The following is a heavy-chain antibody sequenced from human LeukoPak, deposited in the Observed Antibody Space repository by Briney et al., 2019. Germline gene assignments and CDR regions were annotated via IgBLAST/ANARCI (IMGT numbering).Heavy chain of an antibody. Sequence: PGGSLRLSCAASGFTFSSYSMNWVRQAPGKGLEWVSSISSSSSYIYYADSVKGRFTISRDNAKNSLYLQMNSLRAEDTAVYYCARDISDSSSGWGYFDYWGQGTLVTVSS. V-gene: IGHV3-21*01. CDR2: ISSSSSYI. CDR3: ARDISDSSSGWGYFDY. D-gene: IGHD3-22*01. J-gene: IGHJ4*02. CDR1: GFTFSSYS.